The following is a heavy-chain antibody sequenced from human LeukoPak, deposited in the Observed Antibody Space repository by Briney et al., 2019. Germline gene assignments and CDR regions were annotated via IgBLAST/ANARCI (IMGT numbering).Heavy chain of an antibody. CDR3: ARRRGYSSGIYYYYYMDV. D-gene: IGHD6-25*01. Sequence: PSETLSLTCTVSGGSISSYYWSWIRQPPGKGLEWIGYFYSTGSTNYNLSLKSRVTISVDTSKNQFSLKLTSVTDADTAVYYCARRRGYSSGIYYYYYMDVWGKGTTVTVSS. V-gene: IGHV4-4*09. J-gene: IGHJ6*03. CDR1: GGSISSYY. CDR2: FYSTGST.